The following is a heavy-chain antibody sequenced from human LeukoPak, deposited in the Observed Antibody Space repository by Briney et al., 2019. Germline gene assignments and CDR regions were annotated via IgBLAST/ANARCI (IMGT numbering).Heavy chain of an antibody. CDR1: GGSVSSGSYY. CDR2: IYYSGST. D-gene: IGHD3-9*01. V-gene: IGHV4-61*01. J-gene: IGHJ5*02. Sequence: SETLSLTCTVSGGSVSSGSYYWSWIRQPPGKGLEWIGYIYYSGSTNYNPSLKSRVTMSVDTSKSQFSLKLSSVTAADTAVYYCAREVNHDILTGYYRNWFDPWGQGTLVTVSS. CDR3: AREVNHDILTGYYRNWFDP.